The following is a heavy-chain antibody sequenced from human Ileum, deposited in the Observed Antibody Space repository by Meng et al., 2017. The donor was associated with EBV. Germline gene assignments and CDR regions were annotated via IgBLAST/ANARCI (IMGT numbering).Heavy chain of an antibody. J-gene: IGHJ4*02. CDR1: GDSISNEHW. D-gene: IGHD2-8*01. V-gene: IGHV4-4*02. CDR3: ASNGAFSLDH. Sequence: QVQLQGSGPGLVGPAGTLSLPCSVSGDSISNEHWWSWVRQSPGKGLEWIGEIHHTRGPNYNPSLKSRVIISVDKSNNHFSLRLSAVTAADTAVYYCASNGAFSLDHWGQGTLVTVSS. CDR2: IHHTRGP.